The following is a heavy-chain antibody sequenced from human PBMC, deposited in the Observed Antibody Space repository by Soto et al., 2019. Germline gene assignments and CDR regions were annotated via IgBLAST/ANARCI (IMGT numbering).Heavy chain of an antibody. J-gene: IGHJ4*02. CDR3: ARDWGGGTFDY. D-gene: IGHD3-16*01. CDR1: GGSVISGSYY. Sequence: SETLSLTCTVSGGSVISGSYYWSWIRQPPGKGLEWIGYIYYSGSTNYNPSLKSRVTMSVDTSKNQFSLKLSSVTAADTAVYYCARDWGGGTFDYWGQGTLVTVSS. CDR2: IYYSGST. V-gene: IGHV4-61*01.